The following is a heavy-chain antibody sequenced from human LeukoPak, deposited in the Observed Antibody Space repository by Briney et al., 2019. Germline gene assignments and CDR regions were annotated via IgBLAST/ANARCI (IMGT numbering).Heavy chain of an antibody. V-gene: IGHV3-64*01. CDR1: GFTFSSYA. CDR3: ARGHRGITIFPTGLFDY. Sequence: PGGSLRLSCAASGFTFSSYAMHWVRQAPGKGLEYVSAISSNGGSTYYANSVKGRFTISRDNSKNTLYLQMGSLRAEDMAVYYCARGHRGITIFPTGLFDYWGQGTLVTVSS. D-gene: IGHD3-3*01. CDR2: ISSNGGST. J-gene: IGHJ4*02.